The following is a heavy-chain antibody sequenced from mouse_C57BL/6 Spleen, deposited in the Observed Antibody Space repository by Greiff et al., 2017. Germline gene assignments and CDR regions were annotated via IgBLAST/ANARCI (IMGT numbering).Heavy chain of an antibody. Sequence: EVHLVESGGGLVKPGGSLKLSCAASGFTFSDYGMHWVRQAPEKGLEWVAYISSGSSTIYYADTVKGRFTISRDNAKNTRFLQMTSLRSEDTAMYYCARSGGLRPHFDYWGEGTTPTDSS. D-gene: IGHD2-4*01. J-gene: IGHJ2*01. CDR1: GFTFSDYG. V-gene: IGHV5-17*01. CDR2: ISSGSSTI. CDR3: ARSGGLRPHFDY.